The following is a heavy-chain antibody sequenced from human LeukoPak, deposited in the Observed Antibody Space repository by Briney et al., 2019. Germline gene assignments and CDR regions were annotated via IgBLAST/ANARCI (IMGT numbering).Heavy chain of an antibody. CDR1: GGSISSGSYY. CDR2: IYTSGST. J-gene: IGHJ5*02. Sequence: SETLSLTCTVSGGSISSGSYYWSWIRQPAGKGLEWIGRIYTSGSTNYNPSLKSRVTISVDTSKNQFSLKLSSVTAADTAVYYCARRLASAAAGFDPWGQGTLVTVSS. V-gene: IGHV4-61*02. D-gene: IGHD6-13*01. CDR3: ARRLASAAAGFDP.